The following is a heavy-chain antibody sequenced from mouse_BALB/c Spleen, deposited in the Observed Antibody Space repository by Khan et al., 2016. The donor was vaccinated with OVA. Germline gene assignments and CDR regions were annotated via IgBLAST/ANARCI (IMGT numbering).Heavy chain of an antibody. J-gene: IGHJ2*01. CDR1: GFSLTDYG. V-gene: IGHV2-6-5*01. Sequence: QVQLKESGPGLVAPSQSLSITCTVSGFSLTDYGVSWILQPPGKGLEWLGAKWGGGSTYYNSTLQSRRSISKDNSTSKVVLKMNSLQIDDTAMYYCAKEDYGSSSFDYWGQGTTLTVSS. D-gene: IGHD1-1*01. CDR2: KWGGGST. CDR3: AKEDYGSSSFDY.